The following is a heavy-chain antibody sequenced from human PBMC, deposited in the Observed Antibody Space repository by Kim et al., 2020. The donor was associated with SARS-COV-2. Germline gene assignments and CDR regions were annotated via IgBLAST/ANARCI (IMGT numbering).Heavy chain of an antibody. Sequence: DTTSYAPSVKGSITSSRDDSKASVYLKMNDLKAEDTAVYYCSRDGSADYWGQGTLVTVSS. V-gene: IGHV3-72*01. J-gene: IGHJ4*02. CDR3: SRDGSADY. CDR2: DTT.